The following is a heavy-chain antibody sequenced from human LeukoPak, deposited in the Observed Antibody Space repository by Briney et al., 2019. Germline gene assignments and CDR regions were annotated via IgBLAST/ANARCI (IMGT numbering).Heavy chain of an antibody. V-gene: IGHV4-34*01. D-gene: IGHD2-2*01. CDR1: GGSFSGYY. J-gene: IGHJ6*02. CDR2: INHSGST. Sequence: SETLSLTRAVYGGSFSGYYWSWIRQPPGKGLEWIGEINHSGSTNYNPSLKSRVTISVDTSKNQFSLKLSSVTAADTAVYYCARGVPPPTLVGPADDYSAYYYGMDVWGQGTTVTVSS. CDR3: ARGVPPPTLVGPADDYSAYYYGMDV.